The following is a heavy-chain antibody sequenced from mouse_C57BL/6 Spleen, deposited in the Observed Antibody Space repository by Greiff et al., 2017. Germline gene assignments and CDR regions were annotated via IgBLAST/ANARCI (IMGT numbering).Heavy chain of an antibody. J-gene: IGHJ2*01. CDR1: GYTFTSYW. D-gene: IGHD2-10*01. CDR2: INPSNGGT. V-gene: IGHV1-53*01. CDR3: AKPYYGNYYFDY. Sequence: QVQLQQPGTELVKPGASVTLSCKASGYTFTSYWMHWVKQRPGQGLEWIGNINPSNGGTNYNDKFKSKATLTVDKSSSTAYMQLSSLTSEDSAVYYCAKPYYGNYYFDYWGQGTTLTVSS.